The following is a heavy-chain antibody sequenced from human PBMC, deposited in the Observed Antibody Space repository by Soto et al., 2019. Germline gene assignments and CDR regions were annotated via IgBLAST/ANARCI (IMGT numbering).Heavy chain of an antibody. CDR1: GYTFNSYG. J-gene: IGHJ4*02. Sequence: QVQLVQSGAEVKKPGASVKVSCKASGYTFNSYGISWVRQAPGQGLEWMGWISAYNDNTNYAQNLQGRNTTTTHTTTSTAYMELLSLRSDDTAVYYCARESPPADYWGQGTLVTVSS. CDR3: ARESPPADY. CDR2: ISAYNDNT. V-gene: IGHV1-18*01.